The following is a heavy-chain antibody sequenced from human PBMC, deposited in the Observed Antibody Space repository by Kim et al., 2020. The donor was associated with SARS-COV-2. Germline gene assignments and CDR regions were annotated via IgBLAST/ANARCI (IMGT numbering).Heavy chain of an antibody. D-gene: IGHD6-13*01. J-gene: IGHJ4*02. Sequence: YYAASVKRRFTISRENSKNTLYLQMNSLGAEDTAVYYCAKDSTSWYLFDYWGQGTLVTVSS. V-gene: IGHV3-23*01. CDR3: AKDSTSWYLFDY.